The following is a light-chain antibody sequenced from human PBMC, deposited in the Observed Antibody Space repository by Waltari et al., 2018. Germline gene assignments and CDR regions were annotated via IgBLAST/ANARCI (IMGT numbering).Light chain of an antibody. Sequence: DIQLTQSLSSLSASVGDRVTITCRASQSISTYLSWYQQKPGKAPKLLIYAASRLHSGVPSRFSGSGSGTDFTLTISSLQPEDFATYYCQQGYSTPPRLTFGGGTKVEI. CDR2: AAS. J-gene: IGKJ4*01. CDR3: QQGYSTPPRLT. CDR1: QSISTY. V-gene: IGKV1-39*01.